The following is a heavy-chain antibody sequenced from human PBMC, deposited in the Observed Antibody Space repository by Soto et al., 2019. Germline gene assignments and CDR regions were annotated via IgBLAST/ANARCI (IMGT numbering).Heavy chain of an antibody. CDR1: GITFSSYS. Sequence: EVQLVESGGGLEQPGGSLRLSCAASGITFSSYSMNWVRQAPGKGLEWVSYISSSGSAIYYADSVKGRFTISRDNAKNSLYLQMDSLRAEDTAVYYCARPIVGANFYYNYMDVWGKGTTVTVS. CDR2: ISSSGSAI. D-gene: IGHD2-15*01. V-gene: IGHV3-48*01. CDR3: ARPIVGANFYYNYMDV. J-gene: IGHJ6*03.